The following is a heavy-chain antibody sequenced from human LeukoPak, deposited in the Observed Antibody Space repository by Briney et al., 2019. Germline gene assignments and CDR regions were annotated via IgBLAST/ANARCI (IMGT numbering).Heavy chain of an antibody. J-gene: IGHJ3*02. D-gene: IGHD4-17*01. CDR3: AKDERDGDYRGDAFDI. Sequence: KAGGSLRLSCAASGFTFDDYAMHWLRQAPGKGLEWVSGISWNSGSIGYADSVKGRFTISRDNAKNSLYLQMNSLRAEDTALYYCAKDERDGDYRGDAFDIWGQGTMVTVSS. V-gene: IGHV3-9*01. CDR1: GFTFDDYA. CDR2: ISWNSGSI.